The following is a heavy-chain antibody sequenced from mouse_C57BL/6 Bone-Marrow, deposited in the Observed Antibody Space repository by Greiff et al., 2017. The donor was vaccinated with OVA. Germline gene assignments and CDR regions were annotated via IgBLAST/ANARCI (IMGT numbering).Heavy chain of an antibody. CDR2: ISDGGSYT. D-gene: IGHD2-2*01. J-gene: IGHJ4*01. CDR1: GFTFSSYA. CDR3: AREVRMDY. Sequence: DVKLVESGGGLVKPGGSLKPSCAASGFTFSSYAMSWVRQTPEKRLEWVATISDGGSYTYYPDNVKGRFTISRDNAKNNLYLQMSHLKSEDTAMYYCAREVRMDYWGQGTSVTVSS. V-gene: IGHV5-4*01.